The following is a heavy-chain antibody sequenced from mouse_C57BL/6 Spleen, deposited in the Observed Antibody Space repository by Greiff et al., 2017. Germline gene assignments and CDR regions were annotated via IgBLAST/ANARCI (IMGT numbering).Heavy chain of an antibody. CDR3: TNNWAWFAY. Sequence: EVKLQESGEGLVKPGGSLKLSCAASGFTFSSYAMSWVRQTPEKRLEWVAYISSGGDYIYYADTVKGRFTISRDNARNTLYLQMSSLKSEDTAMYYCTNNWAWFAYWGQGTLVTVSA. CDR1: GFTFSSYA. V-gene: IGHV5-9-1*02. D-gene: IGHD4-1*01. CDR2: ISSGGDYI. J-gene: IGHJ3*01.